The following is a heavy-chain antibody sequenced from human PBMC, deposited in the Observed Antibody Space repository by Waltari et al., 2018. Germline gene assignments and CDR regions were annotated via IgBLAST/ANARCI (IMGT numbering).Heavy chain of an antibody. CDR3: AREVYDSSSWYREGVVGDYYYMDV. Sequence: QVQLQESGPGLVKPSETLSLTCTVSGGSISSYYWSWIRQPPGKGLEGIGYIYYSGSTNYNPSLKSRVTISVDTSKNQFSLKLSSVTAADTAVYYCAREVYDSSSWYREGVVGDYYYMDVWGKGTTVTVSS. CDR2: IYYSGST. V-gene: IGHV4-59*01. CDR1: GGSISSYY. D-gene: IGHD6-13*01. J-gene: IGHJ6*03.